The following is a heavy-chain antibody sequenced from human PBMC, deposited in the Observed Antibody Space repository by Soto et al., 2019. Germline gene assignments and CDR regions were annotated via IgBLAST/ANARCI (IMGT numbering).Heavy chain of an antibody. CDR2: IYYSGST. CDR3: AREWMVRGTDAFDI. CDR1: GGSLSRYY. Sequence: SETLSPTCTVSGGSLSRYYWGWIRQPPGKGLGWIGYIYYSGSTNYNPSLKSRVTISVDTSKTQFSLKLSSVTAADTAVYYCAREWMVRGTDAFDIWGQGTMVTVSS. V-gene: IGHV4-59*12. J-gene: IGHJ3*02. D-gene: IGHD3-10*01.